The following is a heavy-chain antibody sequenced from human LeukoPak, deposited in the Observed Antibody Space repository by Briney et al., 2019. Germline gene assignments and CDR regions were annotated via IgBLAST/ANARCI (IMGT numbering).Heavy chain of an antibody. J-gene: IGHJ4*02. CDR2: IYSGGTT. CDR3: ARDAGCSTTSCRPGYFDY. CDR1: GFTVSSNF. V-gene: IGHV3-66*02. D-gene: IGHD2-2*01. Sequence: PGGSLRLSCEASGFTVSSNFMNWVRQAPGKGLEWVSVIYSGGTTYYADSVKGRFTVSRDNSKNTLYLQMNSLRAEDTAVYYCARDAGCSTTSCRPGYFDYWGQGTLVTVSS.